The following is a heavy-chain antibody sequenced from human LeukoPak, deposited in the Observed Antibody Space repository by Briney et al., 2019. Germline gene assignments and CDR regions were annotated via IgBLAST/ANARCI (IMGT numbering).Heavy chain of an antibody. D-gene: IGHD6-13*01. J-gene: IGHJ6*03. CDR3: ARVYRSRVGYYYMDV. Sequence: GASVKVSCKASGYTFTGYYMHWVRQAPGQGLEWMGWINPNSGGTNYAQKLQGRVTMTTDTSTSTAYMELRSLRSDDTAVYYCARVYRSRVGYYYMDVWGKGTTVTVSS. CDR1: GYTFTGYY. V-gene: IGHV1-2*02. CDR2: INPNSGGT.